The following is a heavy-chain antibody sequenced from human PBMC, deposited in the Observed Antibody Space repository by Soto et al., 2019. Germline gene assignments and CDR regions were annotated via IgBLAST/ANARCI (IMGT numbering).Heavy chain of an antibody. Sequence: QVQLVESGGGLVKPGGSLRLYCADSGFTFSDYYMTWLRQAPGKGLEWVSYISSSTSHTNYADSVKGRFTISRDNAKNSLLLQVKILRAEVTAVYYCAICIGAAADYFDFWGQGTLVTVSS. D-gene: IGHD6-13*01. J-gene: IGHJ4*02. CDR3: AICIGAAADYFDF. V-gene: IGHV3-11*05. CDR2: ISSSTSHT. CDR1: GFTFSDYY.